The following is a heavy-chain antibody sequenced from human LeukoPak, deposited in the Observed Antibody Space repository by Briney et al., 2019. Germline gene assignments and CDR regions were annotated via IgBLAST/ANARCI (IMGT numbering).Heavy chain of an antibody. V-gene: IGHV1-46*01. CDR2: INPSGGST. J-gene: IGHJ6*02. D-gene: IGHD3-22*01. Sequence: ASVKVSCKASGYTFTSYYTHWVRQAPGQGLEWMGIINPSGGSTSYAQKFQGRVTMTRDTSTSTVYMELSSLRSEDTAVYYCARDEYYYDSSGHGGYYYYGMDVWGQGTTVTVSS. CDR3: ARDEYYYDSSGHGGYYYYGMDV. CDR1: GYTFTSYY.